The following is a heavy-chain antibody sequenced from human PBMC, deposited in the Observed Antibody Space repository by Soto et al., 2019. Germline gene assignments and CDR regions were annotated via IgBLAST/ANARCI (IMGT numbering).Heavy chain of an antibody. CDR2: LVVGSGNT. Sequence: SVKVSCKASGFTFTSSSVQWVRQARGQRLEWIGWLVVGSGNTNYAQKFQERVTITRDMSTSTAYMELSSLRSEDTAVYYCAADNGESHQYYYYGMDVWGQGTTVTVSS. J-gene: IGHJ6*02. CDR3: AADNGESHQYYYYGMDV. CDR1: GFTFTSSS. V-gene: IGHV1-58*01. D-gene: IGHD3-10*01.